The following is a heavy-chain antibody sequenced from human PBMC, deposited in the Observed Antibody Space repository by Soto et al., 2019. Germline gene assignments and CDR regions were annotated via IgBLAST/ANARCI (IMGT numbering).Heavy chain of an antibody. CDR3: ARGGEPLGYYGLDV. CDR1: GGSVRSGNHF. Sequence: QVQLQESGPGLLKASETLSLTCSVSGGSVRSGNHFWNWIRQPPGRGLEWLGYMYYTGVTNYNPSLKSRVSVSVDTSKDQFSLYLTSLTAADTAVYYCARGGEPLGYYGLDVWGQGTTVTVSS. V-gene: IGHV4-61*01. CDR2: MYYTGVT. J-gene: IGHJ6*02.